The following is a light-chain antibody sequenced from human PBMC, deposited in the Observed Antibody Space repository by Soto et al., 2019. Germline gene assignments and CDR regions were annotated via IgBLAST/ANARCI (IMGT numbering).Light chain of an antibody. Sequence: QSVLTQPASVSGSPGQSITISCTGTGSDDGWYKYVSWYQQHPGKAPKLMIYEVSNRPSGVSNRFSGSKSGNTASLTISGLQAEDEADYYCSSYTSSSTPYVFGTGTKVTVL. J-gene: IGLJ1*01. CDR3: SSYTSSSTPYV. CDR1: GSDDGWYKY. V-gene: IGLV2-14*01. CDR2: EVS.